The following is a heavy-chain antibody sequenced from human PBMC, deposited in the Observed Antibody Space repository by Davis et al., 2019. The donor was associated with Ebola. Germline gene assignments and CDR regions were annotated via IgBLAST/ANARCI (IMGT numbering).Heavy chain of an antibody. CDR3: ARGGIVLMVYAIPGYFDY. CDR1: GFTFSSYG. Sequence: PGRSLRLSCAASGFTFSSYGMHWVRQAPGKGLEWVAFISYDGSNKYYADSVKGRFTISRDNSKNTLYLQMNSLRAEDTAVYYCARGGIVLMVYAIPGYFDYWGQGTLVTVSS. CDR2: ISYDGSNK. V-gene: IGHV3-30*03. J-gene: IGHJ4*02. D-gene: IGHD2-8*01.